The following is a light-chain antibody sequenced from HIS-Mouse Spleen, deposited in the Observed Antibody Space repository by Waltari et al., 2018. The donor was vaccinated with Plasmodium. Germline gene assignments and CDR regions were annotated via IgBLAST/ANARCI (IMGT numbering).Light chain of an antibody. Sequence: EIVLTQSPGTLSLSPGERATLSCRASQSVSSSYLAWYQQKPGQAPRLLIHGASSRATGIPDRFSGIGSGTDFTLTISRLEPEDFAVYYCQQYGSSPYTFGQGTKLEIK. CDR3: QQYGSSPYT. J-gene: IGKJ2*01. CDR2: GAS. CDR1: QSVSSSY. V-gene: IGKV3-20*01.